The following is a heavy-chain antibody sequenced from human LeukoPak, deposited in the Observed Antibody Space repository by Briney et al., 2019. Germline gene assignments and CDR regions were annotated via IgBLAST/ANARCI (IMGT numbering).Heavy chain of an antibody. CDR1: GFTFSSYT. J-gene: IGHJ5*02. D-gene: IGHD4-11*01. Sequence: GGSLRLSCAVSGFTFSSYTMNWVRQAPGKGLEWVSSITGSSTYIYYADSVKGRFTISRDNAKNSLYLQMNNLGAKDTAVYYCARDLTVTSTCWFDLWGQGTLVTVSS. CDR2: ITGSSTYI. CDR3: ARDLTVTSTCWFDL. V-gene: IGHV3-21*01.